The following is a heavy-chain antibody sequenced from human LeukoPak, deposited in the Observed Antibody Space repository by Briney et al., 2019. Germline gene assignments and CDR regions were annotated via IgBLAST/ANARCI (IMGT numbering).Heavy chain of an antibody. Sequence: PGGSLRLSCAASGFTFSSYSMNWVRQAPGKGLEWVSYISSSSSTIYYADSVKGRFTISRDNAKNSLYLQMNSLRAEDTAVYYCASLRITMVRGVIRRGFDPWAREPWSPSPQ. CDR2: ISSSSSTI. CDR3: ASLRITMVRGVIRRGFDP. CDR1: GFTFSSYS. D-gene: IGHD3-10*01. J-gene: IGHJ5*02. V-gene: IGHV3-48*01.